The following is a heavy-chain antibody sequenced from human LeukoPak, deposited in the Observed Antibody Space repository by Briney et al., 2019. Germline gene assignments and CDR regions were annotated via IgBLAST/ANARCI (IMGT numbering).Heavy chain of an antibody. CDR2: ISFDGSDK. J-gene: IGHJ3*02. V-gene: IGHV3-30*04. CDR3: ARDHYWLQYCVNGVCRDTFDI. Sequence: GGSLRLSCAASGFTFRDYAMHWVRQAPGKGLEWVAVISFDGSDKYYADSVRGRFTISRDNSKDTLDLQVNTLTAEDTAVYYCARDHYWLQYCVNGVCRDTFDIWGPGTMVTVSS. D-gene: IGHD2-8*01. CDR1: GFTFRDYA.